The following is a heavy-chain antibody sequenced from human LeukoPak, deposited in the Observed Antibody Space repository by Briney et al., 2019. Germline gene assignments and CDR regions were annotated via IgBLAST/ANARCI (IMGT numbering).Heavy chain of an antibody. CDR1: GGSISSYY. J-gene: IGHJ4*02. D-gene: IGHD2/OR15-2a*01. CDR3: ATDLGSSFDY. Sequence: SETLSLTCTVSGGSISSYYWSWLRQPQGKGLEWIGYIYYSGSTNYNPSLKSRVTISVDMPKNQFSLKLSSVTAADTAVYYCATDLGSSFDYWGQGTLVTVSS. V-gene: IGHV4-59*01. CDR2: IYYSGST.